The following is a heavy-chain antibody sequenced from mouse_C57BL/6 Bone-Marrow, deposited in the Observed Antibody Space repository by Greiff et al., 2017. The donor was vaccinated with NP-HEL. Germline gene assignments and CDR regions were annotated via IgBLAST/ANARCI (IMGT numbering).Heavy chain of an antibody. CDR3: ARFDGYYGFAY. Sequence: EVQVVESGGGLVKPGGSLKLSCAASGFTFSDYGMHWVRQAPEKGLEWVAYISSGSSTIYYADTVKGRFTISRDNAKNTLFLQMTSLRSEDTAMYYCARFDGYYGFAYWGQGTLVTVSA. D-gene: IGHD2-3*01. CDR1: GFTFSDYG. V-gene: IGHV5-17*01. J-gene: IGHJ3*01. CDR2: ISSGSSTI.